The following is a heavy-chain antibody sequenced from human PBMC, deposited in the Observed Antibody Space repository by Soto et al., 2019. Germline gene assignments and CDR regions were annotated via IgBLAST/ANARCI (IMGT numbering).Heavy chain of an antibody. J-gene: IGHJ4*02. D-gene: IGHD2-15*01. CDR3: ASAYGVYWSGGYCGPVDY. Sequence: QPGGSLRLSCAASGFAFSSYVMNWVRQAPGKGLEWVSYISSSGSTIYYADSVKGRFTISRDNVKNSLYLQMNSLRAEDTAVYYCASAYGVYWSGGYCGPVDYWGQGTLVTVSS. CDR1: GFAFSSYV. CDR2: ISSSGSTI. V-gene: IGHV3-48*03.